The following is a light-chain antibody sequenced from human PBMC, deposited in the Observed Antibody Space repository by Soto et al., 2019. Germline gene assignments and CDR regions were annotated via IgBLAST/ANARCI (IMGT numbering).Light chain of an antibody. J-gene: IGLJ2*01. Sequence: QSVLTQPASVSGSPGQSITISCTGTSSGVGGYNYVSGYQQHPGKAPKLMIYDVSYRPSGVSNRFSGSKAGNTASLTISGLQAEDDADYYCSSYTSLSSTLDVVFGGGTMLTVL. CDR1: SSGVGGYNY. V-gene: IGLV2-14*01. CDR2: DVS. CDR3: SSYTSLSSTLDVV.